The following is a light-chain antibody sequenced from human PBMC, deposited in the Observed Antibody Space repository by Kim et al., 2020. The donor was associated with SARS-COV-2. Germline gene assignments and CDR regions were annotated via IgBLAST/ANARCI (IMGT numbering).Light chain of an antibody. J-gene: IGKJ4*01. CDR2: GAS. CDR1: QSVSSSY. V-gene: IGKV3-20*01. Sequence: PGERATLACRASQSVSSSYLAWYQQRPGQAPRLLTYGASSRATGIPDRFSGSGSGTDFTLTITRLEPEDFAVYYCQHYGSSPPLTFGGGTKVDIK. CDR3: QHYGSSPPLT.